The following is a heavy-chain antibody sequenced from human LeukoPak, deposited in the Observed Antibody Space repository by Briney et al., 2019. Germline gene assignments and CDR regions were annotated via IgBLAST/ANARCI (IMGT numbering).Heavy chain of an antibody. CDR2: IKEDGSEK. Sequence: PGGSLKLSCAVSGFTFSTYWMSWVRQAPGKGLEWVGNIKEDGSEKYYVDSMKGRFTISRDNAKNSLYLQMYSLRVEDTAVYYCARDSFETDIDYWGQGTLVTVSS. CDR1: GFTFSTYW. J-gene: IGHJ4*02. CDR3: ARDSFETDIDY. D-gene: IGHD1-14*01. V-gene: IGHV3-7*01.